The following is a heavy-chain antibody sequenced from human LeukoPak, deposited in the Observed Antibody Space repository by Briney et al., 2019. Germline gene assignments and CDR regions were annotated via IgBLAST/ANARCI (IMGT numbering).Heavy chain of an antibody. CDR3: ARGKTSSQPYDLDY. CDR1: GFTFSSYS. D-gene: IGHD6-13*01. J-gene: IGHJ4*02. V-gene: IGHV3-21*01. CDR2: ISSSSSYI. Sequence: PGGSLRLSCAASGFTFSSYSMNWVRQAPGKGLEWASSISSSSSYIYYADSVKGRFTISRDNAKNSLYLQMNSLRAEDTAVYYCARGKTSSQPYDLDYWGQGTLVTVSS.